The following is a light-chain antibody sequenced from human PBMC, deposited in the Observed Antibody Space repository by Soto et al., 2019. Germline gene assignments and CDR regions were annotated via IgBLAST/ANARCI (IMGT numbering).Light chain of an antibody. Sequence: SVVTQPRSVSGSPGQSVTISCTGTSSDVGVYNYVSWYQQYPGKAPKIMIYDVSKRPSGVPDRFSGSKSDNTASLTISGLQAEDEADYYCCSYAGGYTFVFGIGTKLTVL. V-gene: IGLV2-11*01. CDR2: DVS. CDR1: SSDVGVYNY. CDR3: CSYAGGYTFV. J-gene: IGLJ1*01.